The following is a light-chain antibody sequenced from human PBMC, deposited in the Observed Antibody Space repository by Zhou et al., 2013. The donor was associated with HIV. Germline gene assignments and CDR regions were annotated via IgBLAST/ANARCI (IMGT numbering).Light chain of an antibody. CDR2: EAS. CDR1: QNITNW. J-gene: IGKJ2*01. V-gene: IGKV1-5*03. CDR3: QQSYSTPYT. Sequence: DIQMTQFPSTLPASAGDSVTITCRASQNITNWLAWYQQKPGKAPKLLMYEASTLESGVPSRFSGSGSGTHFTLTINSLQPDDFATYYCQQSYSTPYTFGQGTKVEI.